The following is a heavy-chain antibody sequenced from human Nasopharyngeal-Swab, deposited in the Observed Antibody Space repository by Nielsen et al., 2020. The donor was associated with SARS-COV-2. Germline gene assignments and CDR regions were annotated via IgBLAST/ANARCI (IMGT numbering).Heavy chain of an antibody. Sequence: WIRQPPGKGLEWVSYISSSSSYTNYADSVKGRFTISRDNAKNSLYLQMNSLRAEETAVDYWAREGLRGNYYYYMDVWGKGTTVTVSS. V-gene: IGHV3-11*06. J-gene: IGHJ6*03. CDR2: ISSSSSYT. CDR3: AREGLRGNYYYYMDV. D-gene: IGHD3-10*01.